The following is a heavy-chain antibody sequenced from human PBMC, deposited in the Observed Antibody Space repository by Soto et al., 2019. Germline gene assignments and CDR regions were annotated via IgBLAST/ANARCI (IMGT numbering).Heavy chain of an antibody. Sequence: PSETLSLTCAVSGGSISSGGYSWSWIRQPPGEGLEWIGYIYHSGSTYYNPSLKSRVTISVDRSKNQFSLKLSSVTAADTAVYYCARGAARDAFDIWGQGTMVTVSS. CDR1: GGSISSGGYS. D-gene: IGHD6-6*01. CDR2: IYHSGST. CDR3: ARGAARDAFDI. J-gene: IGHJ3*02. V-gene: IGHV4-30-2*01.